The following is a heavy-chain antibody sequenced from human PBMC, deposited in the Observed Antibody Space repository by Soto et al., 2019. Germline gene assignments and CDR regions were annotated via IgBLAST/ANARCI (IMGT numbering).Heavy chain of an antibody. V-gene: IGHV2-5*02. CDR3: AHRRSTYYYDGTFDP. J-gene: IGHJ5*02. D-gene: IGHD3-22*01. CDR2: IYGDDDN. Sequence: QITLKESGPTLVKPTQPLTLTCTFSGFSLSTSGVGVGWIRQPPGKALEGLALIYGDDDNRYSPSLKSRLTITKDISISQVVFTMTYMDPVDTATYYCAHRRSTYYYDGTFDPWGQGTLVTVSS. CDR1: GFSLSTSGVG.